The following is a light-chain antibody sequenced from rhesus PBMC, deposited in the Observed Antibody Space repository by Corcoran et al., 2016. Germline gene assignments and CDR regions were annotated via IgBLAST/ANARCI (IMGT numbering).Light chain of an antibody. CDR1: QSISSW. V-gene: IGKV1-22*01. J-gene: IGKJ4*01. Sequence: DIQMTQSPSSLSASVGDTVTITCRASQSISSWLDWYQQKPGKAPNLLISKASRLQSGVPSRFSGSGSRTDFTLTIRSLQPEDFATYYCLRYSSSPLTFGGETKVGIK. CDR3: LRYSSSPLT. CDR2: KAS.